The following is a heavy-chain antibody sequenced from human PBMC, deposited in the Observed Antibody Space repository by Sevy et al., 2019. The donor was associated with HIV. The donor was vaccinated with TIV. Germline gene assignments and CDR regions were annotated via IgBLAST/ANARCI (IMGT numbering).Heavy chain of an antibody. V-gene: IGHV1-18*01. Sequence: ASVKVSCKASGYTFTSYGISWVRQAPGQGLEWMGWISAYNGNTNYAQKLQGRVTMTTDTSTSTAYIELRSLRSDDTAGHYCASEGLLVPLDSSSSSWTKKSHFDYWGQGTLVTVSS. CDR2: ISAYNGNT. D-gene: IGHD6-6*01. CDR1: GYTFTSYG. J-gene: IGHJ4*02. CDR3: ASEGLLVPLDSSSSSWTKKSHFDY.